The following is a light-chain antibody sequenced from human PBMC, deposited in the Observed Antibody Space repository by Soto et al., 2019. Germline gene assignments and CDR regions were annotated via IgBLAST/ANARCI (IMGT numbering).Light chain of an antibody. CDR2: DVS. J-gene: IGLJ1*01. Sequence: QSALTQPASVSGSPGQSITISCVGTSGDIGDYNYVSWYQQHPGKVPKVIIYDVSNRPSGVSYRFSGTKSGNTASLTVSGLQAEDEADYYCGSYTRSGTLIFGPGTKLTVL. V-gene: IGLV2-14*01. CDR1: SGDIGDYNY. CDR3: GSYTRSGTLI.